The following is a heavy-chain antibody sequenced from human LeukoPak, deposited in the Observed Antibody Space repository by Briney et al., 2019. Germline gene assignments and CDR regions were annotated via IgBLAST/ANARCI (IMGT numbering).Heavy chain of an antibody. J-gene: IGHJ5*02. CDR1: GNDFSDFY. V-gene: IGHV1-2*02. D-gene: IGHD5/OR15-5a*01. CDR2: INPHSRAT. Sequence: ASVTVSCMASGNDFSDFYFNWVRQAPGRGLEWVGWINPHSRATHYAQRFRGRVTMEASITTAYMELNSLTSDDTAIYYCVTTSVTHTRDPWGQGTLATVSS. CDR3: VTTSVTHTRDP.